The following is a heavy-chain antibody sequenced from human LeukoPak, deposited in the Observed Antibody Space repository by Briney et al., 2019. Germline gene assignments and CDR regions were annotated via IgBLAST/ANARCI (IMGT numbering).Heavy chain of an antibody. CDR2: INQDGSEK. D-gene: IGHD3-16*01. J-gene: IGHJ3*02. V-gene: IGHV3-7*01. CDR3: ARVWQYYYDYSAFDI. CDR1: GFILKNHW. Sequence: PGGSLRLSCEASGFILKNHWMTWVRQAPGKGLEWVANINQDGSEKFYVDSVKGRFTISRDNSKNSPFLQLNSLRAEDTAVYYCARVWQYYYDYSAFDIWGQGTMVTVS.